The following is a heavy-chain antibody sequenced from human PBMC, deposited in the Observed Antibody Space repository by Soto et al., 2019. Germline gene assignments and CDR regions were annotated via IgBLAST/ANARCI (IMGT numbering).Heavy chain of an antibody. J-gene: IGHJ4*02. CDR2: ISWNSGTI. CDR3: TKGRSTSCFAPVDY. Sequence: EVQLVESGGGLVQPGRSLRLSCAASGFIFDDYAMHWVRQAPGKGLEWVSSISWNSGTIVYADSVKGRFTISRDNAKNSVYLQMNSLRTVDTAFYYCTKGRSTSCFAPVDYWGQGTLVTVSS. D-gene: IGHD2-2*01. CDR1: GFIFDDYA. V-gene: IGHV3-9*01.